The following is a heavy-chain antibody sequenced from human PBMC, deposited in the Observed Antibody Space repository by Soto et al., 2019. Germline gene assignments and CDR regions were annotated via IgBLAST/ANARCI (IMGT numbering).Heavy chain of an antibody. J-gene: IGHJ4*02. CDR3: ARDWRLGYCSCGSCLGFDY. V-gene: IGHV1-18*04. CDR1: GYTFTSYG. Sequence: QVQLVQSGAEVKKPGASVKVSCKASGYTFTSYGISWVRQAPGQGLEWMGWISAYNGNTNYAQKLQGRVTMTTDTATSRAYMELRSLRSDDTAVYYCARDWRLGYCSCGSCLGFDYWGQGTLVTVSS. CDR2: ISAYNGNT. D-gene: IGHD2-15*01.